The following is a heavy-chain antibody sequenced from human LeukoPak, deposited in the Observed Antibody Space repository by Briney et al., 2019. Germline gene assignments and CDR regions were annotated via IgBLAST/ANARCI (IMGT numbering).Heavy chain of an antibody. CDR1: GYSISSGYY. D-gene: IGHD3-22*01. J-gene: IGHJ4*02. CDR3: AREDYDSSGYYRPY. Sequence: SETLSLTCGVSGYSISSGYYWGWIRQPPGKGLEWIGSVYHSGSTYYSPSLKSRVTISVDTSKNQFSLKLNSVTAADTAVYYCAREDYDSSGYYRPYWGQGTLVTVAS. V-gene: IGHV4-38-2*02. CDR2: VYHSGST.